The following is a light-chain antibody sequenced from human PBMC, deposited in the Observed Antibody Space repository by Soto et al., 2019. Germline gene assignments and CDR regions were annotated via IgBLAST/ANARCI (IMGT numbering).Light chain of an antibody. CDR1: SSDVGNYNL. Sequence: QSALTQPASVSGSPGQSITISCTGTSSDVGNYNLVSWYQQHPGKAPKLIIYAVNKRPSGVSDRFSGSKSGNTASLTISGLQAEDEADYYCCSYAGSSTYVFGTGTKLTVL. CDR2: AVN. CDR3: CSYAGSSTYV. J-gene: IGLJ1*01. V-gene: IGLV2-23*02.